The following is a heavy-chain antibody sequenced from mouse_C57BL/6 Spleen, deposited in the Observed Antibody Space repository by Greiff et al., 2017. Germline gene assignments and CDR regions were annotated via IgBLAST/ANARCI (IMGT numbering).Heavy chain of an antibody. D-gene: IGHD2-2*01. CDR1: GYAFTNYL. V-gene: IGHV1-54*01. Sequence: VHLVESGAELVRPGTSVKVSCKASGYAFTNYLIEWVKQRPGQGLEWIGVINPGSGGTNYNEKFKGKATLTADKSSSTAYMQLSSLTSEDSAVYFCARYGYDGAWFAYWGQGTLVTVSA. CDR3: ARYGYDGAWFAY. CDR2: INPGSGGT. J-gene: IGHJ3*01.